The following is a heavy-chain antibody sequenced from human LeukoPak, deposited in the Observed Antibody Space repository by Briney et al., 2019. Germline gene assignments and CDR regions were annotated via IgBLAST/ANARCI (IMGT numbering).Heavy chain of an antibody. J-gene: IGHJ4*02. CDR2: INHSGST. CDR1: GGSMSPYH. CDR3: ARIGYSSSWARVSDY. D-gene: IGHD6-13*01. V-gene: IGHV4-34*01. Sequence: SQTLSLTCTVSGGSMSPYHWGWIRQPPGKGLEWIGEINHSGSTNYNPSLKSRVTISVDTSKNQFSLKLSSVTAADTAVYYCARIGYSSSWARVSDYWGQGTLVTVSS.